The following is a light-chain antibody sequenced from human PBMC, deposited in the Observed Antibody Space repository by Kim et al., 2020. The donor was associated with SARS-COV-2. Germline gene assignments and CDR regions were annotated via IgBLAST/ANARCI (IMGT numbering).Light chain of an antibody. Sequence: VAPGQTASITCSGDKLGDKYACWYQQKPGQSPVLVIYQDSKRPSGIPERFSGSNSGNAATLTISGTQAMDEADYYCQAWDSSTAWVFGGGTQLTVL. CDR1: KLGDKY. CDR3: QAWDSSTAWV. CDR2: QDS. V-gene: IGLV3-1*01. J-gene: IGLJ3*02.